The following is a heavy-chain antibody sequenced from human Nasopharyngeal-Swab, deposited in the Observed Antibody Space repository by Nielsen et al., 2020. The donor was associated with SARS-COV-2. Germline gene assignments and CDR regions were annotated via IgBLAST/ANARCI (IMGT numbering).Heavy chain of an antibody. CDR2: ISYDGSNK. Sequence: GGSLRLSCAASGFTFSSYAMHWVRQAPGKGLEWVAVISYDGSNKYYADSVKGRFTIPRDNSKNTLYLQMNSLRAEDTAVYYCARDRGIAVAGNYYYYGMDVWGQGTTVTVSS. D-gene: IGHD6-19*01. CDR1: GFTFSSYA. J-gene: IGHJ6*02. V-gene: IGHV3-30-3*01. CDR3: ARDRGIAVAGNYYYYGMDV.